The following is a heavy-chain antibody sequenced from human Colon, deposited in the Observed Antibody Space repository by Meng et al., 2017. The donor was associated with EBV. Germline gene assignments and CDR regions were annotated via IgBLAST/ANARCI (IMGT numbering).Heavy chain of an antibody. CDR3: ASFDHIPRRNYFDY. CDR2: IHHSGSA. D-gene: IGHD2-21*01. Sequence: QVRLQESGLGLVGPSQTLSLTCTVSGGSMSSGNYCGSWIRQPPGKGLEWIGYIHHSGSAYYNPSLKSRVSISVDTSKNQFSLNLNSMTAADTAVYYCASFDHIPRRNYFDYWGQGTLVTVSS. V-gene: IGHV4-30-4*01. J-gene: IGHJ4*02. CDR1: GGSMSSGNYC.